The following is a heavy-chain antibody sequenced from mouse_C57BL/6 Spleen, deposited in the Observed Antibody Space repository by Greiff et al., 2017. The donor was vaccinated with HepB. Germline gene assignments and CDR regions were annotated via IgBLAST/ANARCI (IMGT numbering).Heavy chain of an antibody. V-gene: IGHV1-80*01. CDR2: IYPGDGDT. CDR3: ARQGDGYYPFDY. J-gene: IGHJ2*01. CDR1: GYAFSSYW. D-gene: IGHD2-3*01. Sequence: QVQLQQSGAELVKPGASVKISCKASGYAFSSYWMNWVKQRPGKGLEWIGQIYPGDGDTNYNGKFKGKATLTADKSSSTAYMQLSSLTSEDSAVYFCARQGDGYYPFDYWGQGTTLTVSS.